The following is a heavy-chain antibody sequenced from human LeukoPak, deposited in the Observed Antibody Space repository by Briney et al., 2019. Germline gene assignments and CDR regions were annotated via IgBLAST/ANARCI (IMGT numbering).Heavy chain of an antibody. CDR3: ARGLEGLLWFGELGP. V-gene: IGHV3-30*04. Sequence: GRSLRLFCAASGFTFSSYAMHWVRQAPGKGLEWVAVISYDGSNKYYADSVKGRFTISRDNSKNTLYLQMNSLRAEDTAVYYCARGLEGLLWFGELGPWGQGTLVTVSS. D-gene: IGHD3-10*01. J-gene: IGHJ5*02. CDR1: GFTFSSYA. CDR2: ISYDGSNK.